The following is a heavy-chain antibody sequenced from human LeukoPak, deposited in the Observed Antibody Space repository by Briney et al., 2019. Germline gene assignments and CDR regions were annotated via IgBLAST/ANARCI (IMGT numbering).Heavy chain of an antibody. CDR2: IKSKTDGGTT. V-gene: IGHV3-15*01. CDR3: TTDFADQIRYFDWLLDY. CDR1: GFTFSNAW. Sequence: VGSLRLSCAASGFTFSNAWMSWVRQAPGKGLEWVGRIKSKTDGGTTDYAAPVKGRFTISRDDSKNTLYLQMNSLKTEDTAVYYCTTDFADQIRYFDWLLDYWGQGTLVTVSS. D-gene: IGHD3-9*01. J-gene: IGHJ4*02.